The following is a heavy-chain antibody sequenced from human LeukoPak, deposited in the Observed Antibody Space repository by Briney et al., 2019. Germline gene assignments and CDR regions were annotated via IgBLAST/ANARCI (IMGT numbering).Heavy chain of an antibody. CDR1: GFTFSTYA. D-gene: IGHD3-9*01. CDR3: ARGDDILTGYYMVDY. V-gene: IGHV3-64*04. Sequence: GGSLRLSCSASGFTFSTYAMHWVRQAPGKGLEYVSAISNNGDTTYSADSVKGRFTISRDNSKNSLYLQMNSLRAEDTAVYYCARGDDILTGYYMVDYWGQGTLVTVSS. J-gene: IGHJ4*02. CDR2: ISNNGDTT.